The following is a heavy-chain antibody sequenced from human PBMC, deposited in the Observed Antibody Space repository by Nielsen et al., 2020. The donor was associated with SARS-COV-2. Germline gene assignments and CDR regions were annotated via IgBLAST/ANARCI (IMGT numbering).Heavy chain of an antibody. D-gene: IGHD4-17*01. J-gene: IGHJ6*02. CDR1: GYSFTSYW. V-gene: IGHV5-51*01. CDR2: IYPGDSDT. Sequence: GESLKISCKGSGYSFTSYWIGWVRQMPGKGLEWMGIIYPGDSDTRYSPSFQGQVTISADKSISTAYLQWSSLKASDTAMYYCARQTVTPPYYYYGMDVWGQGTTVTVSS. CDR3: ARQTVTPPYYYYGMDV.